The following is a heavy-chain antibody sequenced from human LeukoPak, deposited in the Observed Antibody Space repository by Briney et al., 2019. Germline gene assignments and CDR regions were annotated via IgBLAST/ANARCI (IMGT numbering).Heavy chain of an antibody. CDR3: ARGDSSGYYLDY. J-gene: IGHJ4*02. CDR2: ISAYNGNT. D-gene: IGHD3-22*01. Sequence: ASVKVSCTASGYTFTSYYMHWVRQAPGQGLVWMGWISAYNGNTNYAQKLQGRVTMTTDTSTSTAYMELRSLRSDDTAVYYCARGDSSGYYLDYWGQGTLVTVSS. CDR1: GYTFTSYY. V-gene: IGHV1-18*04.